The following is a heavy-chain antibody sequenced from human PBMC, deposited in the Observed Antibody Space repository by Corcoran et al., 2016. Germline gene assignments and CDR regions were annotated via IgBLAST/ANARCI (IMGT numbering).Heavy chain of an antibody. V-gene: IGHV1-18*01. CDR2: ISAYNGNT. CDR1: GYTFTSYG. CDR3: ARKGDYYDSSGYYAVIDY. Sequence: QVQLVQSGAEVKKPGASVKVSCKASGYTFTSYGISWVRQAPGQGLEWMGWISAYNGNTNYAQKLQGRVTMTPDTSTSTAYMELRSLRSADTAVYYCARKGDYYDSSGYYAVIDYWGQGTLVTVSS. D-gene: IGHD3-22*01. J-gene: IGHJ4*02.